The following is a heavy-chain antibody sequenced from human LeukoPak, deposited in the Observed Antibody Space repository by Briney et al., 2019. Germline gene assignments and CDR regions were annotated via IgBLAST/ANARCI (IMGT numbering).Heavy chain of an antibody. CDR2: ISGSGGST. CDR1: GFTFSSYG. V-gene: IGHV3-23*01. D-gene: IGHD3-16*01. J-gene: IGHJ6*03. Sequence: GGSLRLSCAASGFTFSSYGMHWVRQAPGKGLEWVSAISGSGGSTYYADSVKGRFTISRDNSKNTLYLQMNSLRAEDTAVYYCAKVLGFYYYYMDVWGKGTTVTVSS. CDR3: AKVLGFYYYYMDV.